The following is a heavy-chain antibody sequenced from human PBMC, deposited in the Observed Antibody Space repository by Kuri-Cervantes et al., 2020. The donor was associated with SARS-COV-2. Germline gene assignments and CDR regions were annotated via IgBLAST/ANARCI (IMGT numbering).Heavy chain of an antibody. CDR1: GGSFSDYY. V-gene: IGHV4-34*01. CDR2: INHSGNT. J-gene: IGHJ4*02. CDR3: ARVESGSYYAFDY. D-gene: IGHD1-26*01. Sequence: SETLSLTCAVYGGSFSDYYWSWVRQPPGKGLEWIGEINHSGNTNYDPSLKSRVTISVDTSKNQFSLKLSSVTAADTAVYYCARVESGSYYAFDYWGQGTLVTVSS.